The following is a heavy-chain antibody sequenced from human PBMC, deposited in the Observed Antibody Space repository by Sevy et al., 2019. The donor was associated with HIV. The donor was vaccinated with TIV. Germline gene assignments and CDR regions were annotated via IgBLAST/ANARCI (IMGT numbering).Heavy chain of an antibody. CDR2: ISAYNGNT. CDR1: GYTFTSYG. J-gene: IGHJ3*02. V-gene: IGHV1-18*01. CDR3: AIDEGYCSSTSCYYAFDI. D-gene: IGHD2-2*01. Sequence: ASVKVSCKASGYTFTSYGISWVRQAPGQGLEWMGWISAYNGNTNYAQKLQGRVTMTTDTSTSTAYMELRSLRSDDTAVYSCAIDEGYCSSTSCYYAFDIWGQGTMVTVSS.